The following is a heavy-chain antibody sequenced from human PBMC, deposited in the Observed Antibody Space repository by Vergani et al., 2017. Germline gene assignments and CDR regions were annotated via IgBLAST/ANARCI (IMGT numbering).Heavy chain of an antibody. J-gene: IGHJ4*02. CDR2: ISGDGGST. V-gene: IGHV3-43*02. CDR1: GFTFDDYA. D-gene: IGHD5-24*01. Sequence: EVQLVESGGGVVQPGGSLRLSCAASGFTFDDYAMHWVRQDPGEGLEWVSLISGDGGSTYYADSVKGRFTISRDNSKNSLYLQMNSLRTEDTALYYCARDGYNEGLDYWGQGTLVTAAS. CDR3: ARDGYNEGLDY.